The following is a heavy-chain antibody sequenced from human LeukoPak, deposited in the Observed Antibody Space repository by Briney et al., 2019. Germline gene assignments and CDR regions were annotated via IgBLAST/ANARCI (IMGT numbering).Heavy chain of an antibody. V-gene: IGHV1-3*01. D-gene: IGHD4-17*01. J-gene: IGHJ6*02. Sequence: GASVKVSCKASGYTFTSYAMHWVRQASGQRLEWMGWINAGNGNTKYSQKFQGRVTITRDTSASTAYMELSSLRSEDTAVYYCARDKWDGDYEYYYYGMDVWGQGTTVTVSS. CDR3: ARDKWDGDYEYYYYGMDV. CDR2: INAGNGNT. CDR1: GYTFTSYA.